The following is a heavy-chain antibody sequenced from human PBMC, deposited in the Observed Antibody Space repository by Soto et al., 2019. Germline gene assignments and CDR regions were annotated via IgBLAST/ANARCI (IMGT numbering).Heavy chain of an antibody. J-gene: IGHJ4*02. CDR2: IIPILGIA. Sequence: QVQLVQSGAEVKKPGSSVKVSCKASGGTFSSYTISWVRQAPGQGLEWMGRIIPILGIANYAQKFQGRVTITADKSTSTAYMELSSLRSEDTAVYYCARRSATQAGFDYWGQGTLVTVSS. CDR3: ARRSATQAGFDY. CDR1: GGTFSSYT. V-gene: IGHV1-69*02. D-gene: IGHD2-15*01.